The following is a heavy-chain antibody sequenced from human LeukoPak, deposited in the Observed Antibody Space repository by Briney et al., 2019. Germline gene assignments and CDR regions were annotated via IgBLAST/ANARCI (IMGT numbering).Heavy chain of an antibody. J-gene: IGHJ4*02. D-gene: IGHD4-11*01. CDR2: ISTSTGDT. V-gene: IGHV1-18*01. CDR3: ARDDNYGIFVNVDY. Sequence: ASVKVSCKTSGYSFILYGISWVRQAPGQGPEWMGWISTSTGDTKYTQKFQGRVTLTTDTSTSTAYMELSSLRSDDTAVYYCARDDNYGIFVNVDYWGQGNLVTVSS. CDR1: GYSFILYG.